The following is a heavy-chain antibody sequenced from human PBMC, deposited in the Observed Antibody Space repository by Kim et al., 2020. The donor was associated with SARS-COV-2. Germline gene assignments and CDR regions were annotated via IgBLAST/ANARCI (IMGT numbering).Heavy chain of an antibody. D-gene: IGHD3-22*01. CDR3: AKSYDSSGYYYFDY. Sequence: GGSLRLSCAASGFTFSSYGMHWVRQAPGKGLEWVAVISYDGSNKYYADSVKGRFTISRDNSKNTLYLQMNSLRAEDTAVYYCAKSYDSSGYYYFDYWGQGTLVTVSS. V-gene: IGHV3-30*18. J-gene: IGHJ4*02. CDR2: ISYDGSNK. CDR1: GFTFSSYG.